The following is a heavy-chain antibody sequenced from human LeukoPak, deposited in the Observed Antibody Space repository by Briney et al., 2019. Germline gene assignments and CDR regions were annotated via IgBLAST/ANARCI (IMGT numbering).Heavy chain of an antibody. CDR3: ARDGRENWFDP. J-gene: IGHJ5*02. Sequence: SVKVSCTASGYTFTGYYMHWVRQAPGQGLEWMGRIIPILGIANYAQKFQGRVTITADKSTSTAYMELSSLRSEDTAVYYCARDGRENWFDPRGQGTLVTVSS. CDR2: IIPILGIA. CDR1: GYTFTGYY. V-gene: IGHV1-69*04.